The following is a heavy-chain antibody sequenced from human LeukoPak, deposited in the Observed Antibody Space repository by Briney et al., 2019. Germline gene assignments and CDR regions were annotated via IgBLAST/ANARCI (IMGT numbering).Heavy chain of an antibody. CDR1: GFTFSAYW. D-gene: IGHD2-2*01. J-gene: IGHJ4*02. Sequence: GGSLRLSCAASGFTFSAYWMHWVRQSPGKGLVWVARSNSDGSSTDYADSVKGRFTISRDIAKSTLYLQMNSLRAEDTAVYYCARVATTSSKWSLDYWGQGTLVTVSS. CDR3: ARVATTSSKWSLDY. V-gene: IGHV3-74*01. CDR2: SNSDGSST.